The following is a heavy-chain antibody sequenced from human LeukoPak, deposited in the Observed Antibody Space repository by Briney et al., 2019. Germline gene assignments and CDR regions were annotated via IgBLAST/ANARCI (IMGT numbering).Heavy chain of an antibody. D-gene: IGHD1-26*01. J-gene: IGHJ2*01. V-gene: IGHV4-30-4*01. CDR1: GGSISSGDYY. CDR3: AREVPWVWNFDL. CDR2: IYYSGST. Sequence: PSETLSLTCTVSGGSISSGDYYWSWIRQPPGTGLEWIGYIYYSGSTYYNPSLKSRVTISVDTSKNQFSLKLNSVTAADTAVYYCAREVPWVWNFDLWGRGTLVIVSS.